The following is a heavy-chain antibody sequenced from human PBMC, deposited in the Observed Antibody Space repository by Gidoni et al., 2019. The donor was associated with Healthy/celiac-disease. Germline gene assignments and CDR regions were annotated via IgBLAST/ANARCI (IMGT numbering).Heavy chain of an antibody. D-gene: IGHD3-3*01. CDR1: GFTFSSYA. V-gene: IGHV3-23*04. CDR2: SSGSVGST. J-gene: IGHJ4*02. CDR3: AKAGARFLEWLIPFDY. Sequence: EVQLVESGGGLVQPGGSLRLSCAASGFTFSSYALSSVRQAPGKGLDWVAASSGSVGSTYYADSVKGRFTSARDNSKNTLYLQMNSLRAEDTAVYYCAKAGARFLEWLIPFDYWGQGTLVTVSS.